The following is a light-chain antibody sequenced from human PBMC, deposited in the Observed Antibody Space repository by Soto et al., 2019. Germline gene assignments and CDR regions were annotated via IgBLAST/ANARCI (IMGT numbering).Light chain of an antibody. CDR2: SAS. CDR1: QAIGSN. CDR3: QQVDSYPRT. J-gene: IGKJ3*01. Sequence: IQLTQSPSSLSASVGDTVTITCRASQAIGSNFAWYQQRPETAPKLLIYSASTLHSGVPSRFSGSVSGTEFTLTISSLQPEDFATYYCQQVDSYPRTFGAGTTVEI. V-gene: IGKV1-9*01.